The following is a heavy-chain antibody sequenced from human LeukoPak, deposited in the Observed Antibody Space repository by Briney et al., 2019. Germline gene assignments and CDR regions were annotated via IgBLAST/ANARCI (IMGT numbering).Heavy chain of an antibody. J-gene: IGHJ3*02. CDR3: ARPSGGSRSDAFDI. CDR1: GYSFTSYW. V-gene: IGHV5-51*01. Sequence: GGSLQISWKGSGYSFTSYWIGWVRQLPGKGLEGMGIIYPGDSDTRYSPSFQGQVTISADKSISTAYLQWSSLNASDTAMYYCARPSGGSRSDAFDIWGQGTMVTVSS. CDR2: IYPGDSDT. D-gene: IGHD2-15*01.